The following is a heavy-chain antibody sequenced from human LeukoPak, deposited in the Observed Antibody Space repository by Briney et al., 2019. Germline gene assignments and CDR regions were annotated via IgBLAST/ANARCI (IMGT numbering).Heavy chain of an antibody. CDR3: ARDIVPFDY. CDR2: ISYDGSNK. Sequence: GGSLRLSCAASGFTFSSYAMHWVRQAPGKGLEWVAVISYDGSNKYYADSVKGRFTISRDNSKNTLYLQMNSLRAEDTAVYYCARDIVPFDYWGQGTLVTVSS. D-gene: IGHD1-26*01. J-gene: IGHJ4*02. V-gene: IGHV3-30*04. CDR1: GFTFSSYA.